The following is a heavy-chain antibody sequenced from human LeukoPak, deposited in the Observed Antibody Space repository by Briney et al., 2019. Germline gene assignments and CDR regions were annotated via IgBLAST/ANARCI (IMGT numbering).Heavy chain of an antibody. J-gene: IGHJ5*02. CDR1: GDSISNHY. D-gene: IGHD3-22*01. CDR2: VHVSGSS. Sequence: PSETLSLTCTVSGDSISNHYWSWIRQSAGKGLEWLGRVHVSGSSNFNPSLKSRVFISIDNSKNQFSLELASVTAADTAVYYCARDQSSDDSTGYYGYYHGWFDPWGQGTLVTVSS. V-gene: IGHV4-4*07. CDR3: ARDQSSDDSTGYYGYYHGWFDP.